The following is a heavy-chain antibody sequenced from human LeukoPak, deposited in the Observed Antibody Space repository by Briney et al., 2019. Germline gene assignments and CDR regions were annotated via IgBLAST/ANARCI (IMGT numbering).Heavy chain of an antibody. J-gene: IGHJ5*02. D-gene: IGHD1-26*01. Sequence: SVKVSCKASGGTFSSYAISWVRQAPGQGLEWMGGIIPIFGTANYAQKFQGRVTITADKSTSTAYMELSSLRSEDTAVYYCARVGGSYYWFDPWGQGTLVTVSS. CDR2: IIPIFGTA. CDR3: ARVGGSYYWFDP. V-gene: IGHV1-69*06. CDR1: GGTFSSYA.